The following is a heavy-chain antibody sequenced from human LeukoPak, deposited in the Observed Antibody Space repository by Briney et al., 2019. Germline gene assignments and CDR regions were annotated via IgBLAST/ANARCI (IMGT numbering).Heavy chain of an antibody. CDR1: GSRFTSYW. D-gene: IGHD2-15*01. CDR2: IYPGDSDT. Sequence: GESLKISCKGSGSRFTSYWIGWVRQLPGKGLEWMGIIYPGDSDTRYSPSFQGQVTISADKSISTAYLQWSSLKASDTAMYYCARRGYCSGGSCYSNAFDIWGQGTMVTVSS. CDR3: ARRGYCSGGSCYSNAFDI. V-gene: IGHV5-51*01. J-gene: IGHJ3*02.